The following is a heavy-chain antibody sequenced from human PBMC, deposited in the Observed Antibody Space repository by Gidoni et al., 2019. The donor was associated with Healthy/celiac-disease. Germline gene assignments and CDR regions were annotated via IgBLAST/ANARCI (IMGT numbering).Heavy chain of an antibody. CDR3: ARDVGQLGGSGWYVSDYYGMDV. Sequence: EVQLVESGGGLVQPGGSLRLSCAASGFTFSSYSMNWVRQAPGKGLEWVSYISSSSSTIYYADSVKGRFTISRDYAKNSLYLQMNSLRDEDTAVYYCARDVGQLGGSGWYVSDYYGMDVWGQGTTVTVSS. CDR1: GFTFSSYS. D-gene: IGHD6-19*01. J-gene: IGHJ6*02. CDR2: ISSSSSTI. V-gene: IGHV3-48*02.